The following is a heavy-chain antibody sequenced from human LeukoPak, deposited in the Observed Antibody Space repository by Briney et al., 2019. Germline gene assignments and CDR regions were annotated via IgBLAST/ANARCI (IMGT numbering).Heavy chain of an antibody. CDR3: ARDPLRYLRVGHYDY. J-gene: IGHJ4*02. Sequence: PGGSLRLSCAGSGFTFSSYWMSWVRQAPGKGLEWVAHIKQDASDKYYVDSVKGRFTISRDNAKNSLFLQMNILRVEDTAVYYCARDPLRYLRVGHYDYWGQGTLVAVSS. CDR2: IKQDASDK. V-gene: IGHV3-7*01. D-gene: IGHD3-9*01. CDR1: GFTFSSYW.